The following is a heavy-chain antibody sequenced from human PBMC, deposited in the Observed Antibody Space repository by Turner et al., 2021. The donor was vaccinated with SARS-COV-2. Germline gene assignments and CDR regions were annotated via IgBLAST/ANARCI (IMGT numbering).Heavy chain of an antibody. CDR1: GFTFSSYG. Sequence: QVQLVESGGGVVQPGRSLRLSCAASGFTFSSYGMHWVRQAPGKGLEWVAVIWYDGSNKYYADSVKGRFTISRDNSKNTLYLQMNSLRAEDTAVYYCAREGLVGATTGFDYWGQGTLVPVSS. CDR3: AREGLVGATTGFDY. J-gene: IGHJ4*02. CDR2: IWYDGSNK. V-gene: IGHV3-33*01. D-gene: IGHD1-26*01.